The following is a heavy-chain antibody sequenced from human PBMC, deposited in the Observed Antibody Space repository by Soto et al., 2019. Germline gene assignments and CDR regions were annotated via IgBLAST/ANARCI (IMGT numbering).Heavy chain of an antibody. D-gene: IGHD3-22*01. J-gene: IGHJ4*02. V-gene: IGHV3-33*01. Sequence: QVQLVESGGGVVQPGRSLRLSCAASGFTFSNDGMHWVRQAPGKGLEWVALIWYDGSNKYYADSVKGRFTISRDNSKNTLYLQMNSLRAEDTAVYFFARTAYYYDSRGYYFDYWGQGSLVTVSS. CDR2: IWYDGSNK. CDR3: ARTAYYYDSRGYYFDY. CDR1: GFTFSNDG.